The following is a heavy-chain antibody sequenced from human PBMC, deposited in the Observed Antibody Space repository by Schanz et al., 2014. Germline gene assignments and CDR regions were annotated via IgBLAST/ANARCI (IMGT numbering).Heavy chain of an antibody. V-gene: IGHV1-18*01. J-gene: IGHJ4*02. CDR1: RYTFNTYG. CDR3: ARGRGFYDY. Sequence: GPEVKEPGASVKVSCEASRYTFNTYGLNWVRQAPGQGLEWMGWISAYTNNTNYAQKLQGRVTMTTDTSTSTAYMELRSLTSEDTAVHYCARGRGFYDYWGQGTLVTVSS. CDR2: ISAYTNNT. D-gene: IGHD3-10*01.